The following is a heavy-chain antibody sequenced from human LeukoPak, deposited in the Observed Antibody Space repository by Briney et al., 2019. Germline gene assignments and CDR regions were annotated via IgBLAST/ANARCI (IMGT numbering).Heavy chain of an antibody. D-gene: IGHD5-24*01. CDR1: XXXXXXXX. J-gene: IGHJ3*02. CDR3: AREDDYIRTDAFDI. CDR2: IYPGDSDI. V-gene: IGHV5-51*01. Sequence: ESXKISCQGSXXXXXXXXXXWVXXMPXXXXXXXXXIYPGDSDINYSPSFQGQVTISADKSINTAYLQWSSLRASDTAIYFCAREDDYIRTDAFDIWGQGTMVTVSS.